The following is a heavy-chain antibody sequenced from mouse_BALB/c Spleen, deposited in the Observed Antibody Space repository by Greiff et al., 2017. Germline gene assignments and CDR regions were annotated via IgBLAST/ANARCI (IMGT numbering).Heavy chain of an antibody. CDR1: GFTFSSYT. J-gene: IGHJ4*01. V-gene: IGHV5-6-4*01. CDR2: ISSGGSYT. Sequence: EVKLVESGGGLVKPGGSLKLSCAASGFTFSSYTMSWVRQTPEKRLEWVATISSGGSYTYYPDSVKGRFTISRDNAKNTLYLQMSSLKSEDTAMYYCTRDGYYYGMDYWGQGTSVTVSS. CDR3: TRDGYYYGMDY.